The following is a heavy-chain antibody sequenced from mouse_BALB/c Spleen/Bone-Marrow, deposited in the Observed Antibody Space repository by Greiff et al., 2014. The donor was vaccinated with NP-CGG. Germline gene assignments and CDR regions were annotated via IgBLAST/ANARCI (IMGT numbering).Heavy chain of an antibody. CDR2: IRNKANGYTT. CDR3: ARDGSYYFDY. D-gene: IGHD1-1*02. J-gene: IGHJ2*01. Sequence: EVKLEESGGGLVQPGGSLRLSCATSGFTFTDYYMSWVRQPPGKALEWLGFIRNKANGYTTEYSASVKGRFTISRDNSQSILYLQMNTLRAEDSATYYCARDGSYYFDYWGQGTTLTGSS. CDR1: GFTFTDYY. V-gene: IGHV7-3*02.